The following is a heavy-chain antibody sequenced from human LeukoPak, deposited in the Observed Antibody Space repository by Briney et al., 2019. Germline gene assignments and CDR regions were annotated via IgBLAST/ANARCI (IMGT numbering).Heavy chain of an antibody. J-gene: IGHJ6*03. CDR3: ARITGTTFLYYYYMDV. CDR2: INHSGST. CDR1: GGSFSGYY. Sequence: SETLSLTCAVYGGSFSGYYWSWIRQPPGKALEWIGEINHSGSTNYNPSLKSRVTISVDTSKNQFSLKLSSVTAADPAVYYCARITGTTFLYYYYMDVWGKGTTVTVSS. V-gene: IGHV4-34*01. D-gene: IGHD1-7*01.